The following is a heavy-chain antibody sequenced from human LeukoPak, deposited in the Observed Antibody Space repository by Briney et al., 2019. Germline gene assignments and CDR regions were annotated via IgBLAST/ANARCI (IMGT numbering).Heavy chain of an antibody. CDR1: GFTFSSYW. D-gene: IGHD1-7*01. J-gene: IGHJ4*02. CDR2: INHNGNVN. V-gene: IGHV3-7*01. CDR3: ARRLNYSDY. Sequence: GGSLRLSCAASGFTFSSYWMNWARQAPGKGLEWVASINHNGNVNYYVDSVKGRFTISRDNAKNTLYLQMNSPRAEDTAVYYCARRLNYSDYWGQGTLVTVSS.